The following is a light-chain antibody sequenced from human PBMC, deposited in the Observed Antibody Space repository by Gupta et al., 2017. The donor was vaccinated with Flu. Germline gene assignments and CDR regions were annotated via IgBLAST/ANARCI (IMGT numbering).Light chain of an antibody. CDR3: QQYGSSPPGLT. V-gene: IGKV3-20*01. J-gene: IGKJ4*01. Sequence: IVLTQSPGTLSLSPGERATLPCRASQSVSSSYLAWYQQKPGQAPRLLIYGASSRATGIPDRFSGSGSGTDFTLTISRLEPEDFAVYYCQQYGSSPPGLTFGGGTKVEIK. CDR1: QSVSSSY. CDR2: GAS.